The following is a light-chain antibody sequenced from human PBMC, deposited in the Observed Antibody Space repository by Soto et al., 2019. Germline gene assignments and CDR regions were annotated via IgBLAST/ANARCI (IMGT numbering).Light chain of an antibody. Sequence: QSALTQPPSASGSPGQSVAISCTGTSIYVCCYNYVSWYQQHSGKAPKLMIYDVSERPSGVPDRFSGSKSGNTASLSVSGLQAEDEADYFCSSYAGTHVVFGTGTKVTVL. J-gene: IGLJ1*01. CDR3: SSYAGTHVV. CDR1: SIYVCCYNY. CDR2: DVS. V-gene: IGLV2-8*01.